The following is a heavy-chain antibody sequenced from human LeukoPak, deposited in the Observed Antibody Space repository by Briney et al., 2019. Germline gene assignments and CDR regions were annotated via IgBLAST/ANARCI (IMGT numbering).Heavy chain of an antibody. CDR1: GYSFTSYY. D-gene: IGHD3-10*01. CDR3: ARDRHYYGSGSSNWFDP. CDR2: INPNSGGT. V-gene: IGHV1-2*02. J-gene: IGHJ5*02. Sequence: ASVKVSCKASGYSFTSYYMHWVRQAPGQGLEWMGWINPNSGGTNYAQKFQGRVTMTRDTSISTAYMELSRLRSDDTAVYYCARDRHYYGSGSSNWFDPWGQGTLVTVSS.